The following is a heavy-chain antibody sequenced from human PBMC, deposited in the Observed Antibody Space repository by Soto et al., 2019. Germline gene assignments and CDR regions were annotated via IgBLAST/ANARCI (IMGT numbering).Heavy chain of an antibody. CDR1: GGTFSSYG. J-gene: IGHJ3*01. Sequence: GGSLRLSCAASGGTFSSYGMHWVRQGTGKGLVWVARINTDGSSTNYADSVKGRFTISRDNAKNTLYLQMNSLRAEDTAVYYCARSPGGYYIDWGQGTMVTVSS. D-gene: IGHD3-9*01. CDR3: ARSPGGYYID. V-gene: IGHV3-74*01. CDR2: INTDGSST.